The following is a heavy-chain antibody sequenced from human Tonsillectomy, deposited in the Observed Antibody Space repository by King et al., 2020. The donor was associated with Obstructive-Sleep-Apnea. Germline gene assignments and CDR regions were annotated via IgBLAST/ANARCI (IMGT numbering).Heavy chain of an antibody. CDR2: ISGSGGST. V-gene: IGHV3-23*04. CDR3: AKPGGYSSFRNYGMDV. Sequence: VQLVESGGGLVQPGGSLRLSCAASGFTFSSYAMSWVRQAPGKGLEWVSAISGSGGSTYYADSVKGRFTISRDNSKNTLYLQMNSLRAEDTAVYYCAKPGGYSSFRNYGMDVWGQGTTVTVSS. CDR1: GFTFSSYA. J-gene: IGHJ6*02. D-gene: IGHD6-19*01.